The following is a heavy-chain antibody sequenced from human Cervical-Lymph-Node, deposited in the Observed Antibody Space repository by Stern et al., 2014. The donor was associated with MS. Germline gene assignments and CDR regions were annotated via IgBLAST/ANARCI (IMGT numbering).Heavy chain of an antibody. CDR1: GYTFTNYG. CDR3: ARDVYSSSSRADY. D-gene: IGHD6-6*01. Sequence: QVQLVQSGADVKKPGASVKVSCKASGYTFTNYGITWVRQAPGQGLEWVGWISAYSGNTKYAQSLQGRVSMTTDTSTRTAYMELRSLRSDDTAVYYCARDVYSSSSRADYWGQGTLVTVSS. CDR2: ISAYSGNT. J-gene: IGHJ4*02. V-gene: IGHV1-18*01.